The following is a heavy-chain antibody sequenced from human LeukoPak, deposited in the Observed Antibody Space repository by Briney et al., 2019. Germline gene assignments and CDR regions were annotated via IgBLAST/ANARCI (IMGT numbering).Heavy chain of an antibody. CDR1: GGTFSSYA. CDR2: IIPIFGTA. J-gene: IGHJ6*02. V-gene: IGHV1-69*13. D-gene: IGHD2-15*01. Sequence: SVKVSCKASGGTFSSYAISWVRQAPGQGLEWMGGIIPIFGTANYAQKFQGRVTITADESTSTAYVELSSLRSEDTAVYYCARKGYCSGGSCYEYIYYYYDMDVWGQGTTVTVSS. CDR3: ARKGYCSGGSCYEYIYYYYDMDV.